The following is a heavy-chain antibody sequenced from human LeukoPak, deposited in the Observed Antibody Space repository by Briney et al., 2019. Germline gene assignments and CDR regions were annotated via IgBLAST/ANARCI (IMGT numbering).Heavy chain of an antibody. J-gene: IGHJ6*03. D-gene: IGHD2-2*02. CDR1: GGSISSGDYY. CDR2: IYYSGST. Sequence: SETLSLTCTVSGGSISSGDYYWSWIRQPSGKGLEWIGYIYYSGSTYYNPSLKSRVTISVDTSKNQFSLKLSSVTAADTAVYYCARVASDIVVVPAAIRNYYYMDVWGKGTTVTVSS. V-gene: IGHV4-30-4*08. CDR3: ARVASDIVVVPAAIRNYYYMDV.